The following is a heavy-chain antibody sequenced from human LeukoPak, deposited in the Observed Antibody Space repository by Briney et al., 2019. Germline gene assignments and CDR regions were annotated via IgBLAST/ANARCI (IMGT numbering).Heavy chain of an antibody. V-gene: IGHV3-30*14. CDR1: GFTFSSYA. CDR2: ISYDGSNK. Sequence: PGGSLRLSCAASGFTFSSYAMHWVRQAPGKGLEWVAVISYDGSNKYYADSVKGRFTISRDNSKNTLYLQMNSLRAEDTAVYYCARGTTVTNFDYWGQGALVTVSS. D-gene: IGHD4-17*01. J-gene: IGHJ4*02. CDR3: ARGTTVTNFDY.